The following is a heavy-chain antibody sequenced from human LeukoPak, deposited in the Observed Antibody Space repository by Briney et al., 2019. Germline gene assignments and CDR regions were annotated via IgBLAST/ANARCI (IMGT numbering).Heavy chain of an antibody. Sequence: SETLSLTCTVSGGSISSYYWSWIRQPPGKGLEWIGEINHSGSTNYNPSLKSRVTISVDTSKNQFSLKLSSVTAADTAVYYCARGGIAAAGTYWFDPWGQGTLVTVSS. J-gene: IGHJ5*02. D-gene: IGHD6-13*01. CDR1: GGSISSYY. CDR2: INHSGST. V-gene: IGHV4-34*01. CDR3: ARGGIAAAGTYWFDP.